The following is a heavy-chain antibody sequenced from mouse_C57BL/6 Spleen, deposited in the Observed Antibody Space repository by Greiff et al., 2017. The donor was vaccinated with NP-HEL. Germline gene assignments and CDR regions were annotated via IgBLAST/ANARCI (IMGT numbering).Heavy chain of an antibody. V-gene: IGHV1-54*01. CDR1: GYAFTNYL. CDR2: INPGSGGT. CDR3: ARDDGYPFAY. Sequence: QVQLQQSGAELVRPGTSVKVSCKASGYAFTNYLIEWVKQRPGQGLEWIGVINPGSGGTNYNEKFKGKATLTADKSSSTAYMQLSSLTSEDSAVYFCARDDGYPFAYWGQGTLVTVSA. D-gene: IGHD2-3*01. J-gene: IGHJ3*01.